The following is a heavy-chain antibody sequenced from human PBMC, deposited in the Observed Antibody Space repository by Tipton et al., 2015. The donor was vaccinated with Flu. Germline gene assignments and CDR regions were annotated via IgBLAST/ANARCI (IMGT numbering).Heavy chain of an antibody. J-gene: IGHJ4*02. CDR2: IKSDGSEK. CDR3: STSFDY. V-gene: IGHV3-7*01. Sequence: SLRLSCAASGFTLSGYWMTWVRQTPGKGLEWVATIKSDGSEKSYVDSVKGGITISRDDAKNSLYLQMNSLKVEDTAMYYCSTSFDYWGQGTLVTVSS. CDR1: GFTLSGYW.